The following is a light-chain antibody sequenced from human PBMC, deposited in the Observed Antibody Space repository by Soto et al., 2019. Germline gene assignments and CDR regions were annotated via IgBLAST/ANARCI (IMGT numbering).Light chain of an antibody. Sequence: IRLTQPLSPLLPSVGTRFTIISRPVQGFISWLAWYQQKPGKAPKLLIYKASSLESGVPSRFSGSGSGTEFTLTISSLQPDDFATYYCQQYNSYSRTFGQGTKLEIK. J-gene: IGKJ2*01. V-gene: IGKV1-5*03. CDR2: KAS. CDR3: QQYNSYSRT. CDR1: QGFISW.